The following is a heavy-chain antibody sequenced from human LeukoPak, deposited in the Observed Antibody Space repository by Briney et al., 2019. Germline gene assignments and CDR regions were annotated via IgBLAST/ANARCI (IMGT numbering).Heavy chain of an antibody. CDR2: IYYSGST. J-gene: IGHJ4*02. V-gene: IGHV4-30-4*01. CDR3: ARQTDRYFFDY. CDR1: GGSISSGDYY. Sequence: SQTLSLTCTVSGGSISSGDYYWSWTRQPPGKGLEWIGYIYYSGSTYYNPSLKSRVTISVDTSKNQFSLKLSSVTAADTAMYYCARQTDRYFFDYWGQGTLVTVSS.